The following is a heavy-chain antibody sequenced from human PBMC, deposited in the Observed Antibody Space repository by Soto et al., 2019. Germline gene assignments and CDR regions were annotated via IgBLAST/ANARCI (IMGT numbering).Heavy chain of an antibody. CDR2: IIPILGTA. CDR3: ARDLPYYYDSSGYDAFDI. CDR1: VGTFSSYA. Sequence: SVKVSCNASVGTFSSYAISWVRQAPGQGLEWMGGIIPILGTANYAQKFQGRVTITADESTSTAYMELSRLRYEDTAVYYCARDLPYYYDSSGYDAFDIWGQGTMVTVSS. J-gene: IGHJ3*02. V-gene: IGHV1-69*13. D-gene: IGHD3-22*01.